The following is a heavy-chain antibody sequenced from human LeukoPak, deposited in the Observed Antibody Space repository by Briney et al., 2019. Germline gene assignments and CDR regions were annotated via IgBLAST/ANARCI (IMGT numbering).Heavy chain of an antibody. CDR1: AFTFSSYA. CDR2: ISSSGTYI. V-gene: IGHV3-21*01. D-gene: IGHD3-22*01. J-gene: IGHJ4*02. CDR3: ARGVGNYRYYFDY. Sequence: GGSLRLSCAASAFTFSSYAMNWIRQAPGKGLEWVSSISSSGTYIYYADLVEGRFTISRDSAKNSLYLQMNSLRAEDTAVYYCARGVGNYRYYFDYWGQGTLVTVSS.